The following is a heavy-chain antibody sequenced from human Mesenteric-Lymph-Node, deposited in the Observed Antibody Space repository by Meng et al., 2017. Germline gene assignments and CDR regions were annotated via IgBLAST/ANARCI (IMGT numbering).Heavy chain of an antibody. J-gene: IGHJ5*02. CDR3: ARIPRITMVRGVISGWFDP. D-gene: IGHD3-10*01. CDR1: GGSFSGYY. Sequence: QGDLRQWGPGLLKASGTLPLNCAVDGGSFSGYYWSWIRQPPGKVLEWIGEINHSGSTNYNPSLKSRVTISVDTSKNQFSLKLSSVTAADTAVYYCARIPRITMVRGVISGWFDPWGQGTLVTVSS. CDR2: INHSGST. V-gene: IGHV4-34*01.